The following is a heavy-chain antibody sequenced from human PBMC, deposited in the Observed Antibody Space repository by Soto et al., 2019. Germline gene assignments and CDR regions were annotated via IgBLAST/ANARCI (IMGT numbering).Heavy chain of an antibody. J-gene: IGHJ4*02. CDR1: GFSLSTSGLG. Sequence: QITLNESGPTLVKPTQTLTLTCTFSGFSLSTSGLGVGWIRQPPGKALEWLAVIYWDDDKRYSPSLKSRLTITKDTSKTQVVLTMTNMDPVDTATYYCTHSKFGFRLGELSPRNWGQGTLVTVSS. V-gene: IGHV2-5*02. CDR2: IYWDDDK. D-gene: IGHD3-16*02. CDR3: THSKFGFRLGELSPRN.